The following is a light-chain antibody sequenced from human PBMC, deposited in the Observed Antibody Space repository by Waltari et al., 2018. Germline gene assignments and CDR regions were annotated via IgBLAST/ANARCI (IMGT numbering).Light chain of an antibody. CDR3: QQTYITPRT. Sequence: DIKMTQFPTSLSASVADRVTITCRASQTITNYLNWYQQKSGKAPRLLIYGASNLQGGVPSRFRGSGSGTDFTLTISNLQPEDFATYYCQQTYITPRTFGQGTKVEIK. V-gene: IGKV1-39*01. J-gene: IGKJ1*01. CDR1: QTITNY. CDR2: GAS.